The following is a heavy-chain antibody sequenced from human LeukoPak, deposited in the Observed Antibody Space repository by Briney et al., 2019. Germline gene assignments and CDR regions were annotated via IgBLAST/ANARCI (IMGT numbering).Heavy chain of an antibody. D-gene: IGHD7-27*01. V-gene: IGHV1-8*01. CDR3: ARGPPNWGYDY. CDR2: MSPNSGDT. CDR1: GYTFTSYD. Sequence: ASANVSCKASGYTFTSYDFNWVRQATGQRPEWMGWMSPNSGDTGYAQKFQDRVTMTRNTSISTAYMELSSLRSDDTAVYYCARGPPNWGYDYWGPGTLVTVSS. J-gene: IGHJ4*02.